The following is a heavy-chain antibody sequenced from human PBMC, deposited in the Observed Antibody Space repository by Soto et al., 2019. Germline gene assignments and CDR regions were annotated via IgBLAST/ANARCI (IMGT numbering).Heavy chain of an antibody. J-gene: IGHJ5*02. CDR3: ARENEWILSLNETLYNWFDP. V-gene: IGHV1-2*04. CDR2: INPNSGGT. CDR1: GYTFTGYY. Sequence: ASVKVSCKASGYTFTGYYMHWVRQAPGQGLEWMGWINPNSGGTNYAQKFQGWVTMTRDTSISTAYMELSRLRSDDTAVYYCARENEWILSLNETLYNWFDPWGQGTLVTVSS. D-gene: IGHD2-2*03.